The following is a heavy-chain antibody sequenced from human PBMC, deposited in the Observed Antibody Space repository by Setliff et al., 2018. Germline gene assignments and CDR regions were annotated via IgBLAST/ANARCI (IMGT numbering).Heavy chain of an antibody. Sequence: SETLSLTCTVSGYSISSGYIWGWIRQPPGKGLEWVGNIGHTGSINYNPSLKSRLTISVDTSKNLFSLKLSSVTAADTAVYYCARQLYYYGTPGYFDYWGQGTLVTVSS. V-gene: IGHV4-38-2*02. CDR2: IGHTGSI. D-gene: IGHD3-10*01. J-gene: IGHJ4*02. CDR1: GYSISSGYI. CDR3: ARQLYYYGTPGYFDY.